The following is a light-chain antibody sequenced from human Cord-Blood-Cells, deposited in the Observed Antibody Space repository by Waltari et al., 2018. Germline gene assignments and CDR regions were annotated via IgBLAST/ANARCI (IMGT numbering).Light chain of an antibody. CDR1: QSVSSN. V-gene: IGKV3-15*01. CDR2: GAS. J-gene: IGKJ1*01. Sequence: EIVMTQSPATLSVSPGERATPSCSASQSVSSNLAWYQQKPGQAPRLLIYGASTRATGIPARFSGSGSGTEFTLNISSLQSEDFVVYYCQQYNNWPPWTFGQGTKVEIK. CDR3: QQYNNWPPWT.